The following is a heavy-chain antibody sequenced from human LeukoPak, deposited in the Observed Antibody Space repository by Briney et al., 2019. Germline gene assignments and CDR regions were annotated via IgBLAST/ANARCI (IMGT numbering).Heavy chain of an antibody. J-gene: IGHJ6*03. V-gene: IGHV3-30*04. CDR1: GYTFTGYY. D-gene: IGHD3-3*01. CDR2: ISYDGSNK. CDR3: ARDKSRDDFWSGYYYYYYMDV. Sequence: SCKASGYTFTGYYMHWVRQAPGKGLEWVAVISYDGSNKYYADSVKGRFTISRDNSKNTLYLQMNSLRAEDTAVYYCARDKSRDDFWSGYYYYYYMDVWGKGTTVTVSS.